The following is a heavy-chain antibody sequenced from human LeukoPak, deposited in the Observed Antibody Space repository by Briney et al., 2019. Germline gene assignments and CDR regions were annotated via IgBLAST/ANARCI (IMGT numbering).Heavy chain of an antibody. Sequence: GRSLRLSCAASGFTFSSYAMHWVRQAPGKGLEWVAVISYDGTNKYYADSVKGRFTISRDNSKNTMYLQMNSLRAEDTAMYYCAKSSLGGSGSYLYYFDYWGQGTLVTVSS. CDR2: ISYDGTNK. J-gene: IGHJ4*02. V-gene: IGHV3-30-3*02. D-gene: IGHD3-10*01. CDR3: AKSSLGGSGSYLYYFDY. CDR1: GFTFSSYA.